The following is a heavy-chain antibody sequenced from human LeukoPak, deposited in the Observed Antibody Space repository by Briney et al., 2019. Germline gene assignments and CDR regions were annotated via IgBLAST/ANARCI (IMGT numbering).Heavy chain of an antibody. Sequence: GGSLRLSCAASGFTFSSYTMHWVRQAPGKGLEGVALISYDGSTKYYADSVKGRFTISRDNSKSTLYLQMNSLRTEDTAVYYRAKDFGSNCCAYLDFWGQGTLLTVSS. V-gene: IGHV3-30*04. J-gene: IGHJ4*02. CDR1: GFTFSSYT. CDR2: ISYDGSTK. D-gene: IGHD2-2*01. CDR3: AKDFGSNCCAYLDF.